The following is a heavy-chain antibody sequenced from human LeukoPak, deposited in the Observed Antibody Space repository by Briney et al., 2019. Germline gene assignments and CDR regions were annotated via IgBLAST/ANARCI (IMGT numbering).Heavy chain of an antibody. Sequence: SVKVSCKASGGAFSDYTFNWVRQAPGQGLEWMGKIIPILGIANFAQRFQGRVTITADKSTSTAFMELSSLTSEDTAVYYCTRQFGELLAWGQGTLVTVSS. D-gene: IGHD3-10*01. V-gene: IGHV1-69*02. CDR3: TRQFGELLA. CDR2: IIPILGIA. J-gene: IGHJ4*02. CDR1: GGAFSDYT.